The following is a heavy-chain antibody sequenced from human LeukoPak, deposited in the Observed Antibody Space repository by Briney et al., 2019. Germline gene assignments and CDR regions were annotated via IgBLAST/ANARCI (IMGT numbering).Heavy chain of an antibody. CDR1: GVTFSSYA. J-gene: IGHJ6*02. V-gene: IGHV1-69*13. Sequence: ASVKVSCKASGVTFSSYAISWVRQAPGQGLEWMGGIIPIFGTANYAQKFQGRVTITADESTSTAYMELSSLRSEDTAVYYCASRLPAPHCSGGSCYFQDYYYYGMDVWGQGTTVTVSS. D-gene: IGHD2-15*01. CDR3: ASRLPAPHCSGGSCYFQDYYYYGMDV. CDR2: IIPIFGTA.